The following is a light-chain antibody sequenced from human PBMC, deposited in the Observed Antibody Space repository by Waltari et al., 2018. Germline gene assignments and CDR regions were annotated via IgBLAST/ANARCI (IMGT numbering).Light chain of an antibody. CDR1: QSVTRA. Sequence: EIVLTQSPGTLSLSPGDSATLSCRTSQSVTRALAWYQQKPGQAPRLLIYGASNRATGIPDRFSGSGSGTDFSLTISSLEPEDFAVYYCQQYLRLPVTFGQGTKVEVK. CDR3: QQYLRLPVT. V-gene: IGKV3-20*01. J-gene: IGKJ1*01. CDR2: GAS.